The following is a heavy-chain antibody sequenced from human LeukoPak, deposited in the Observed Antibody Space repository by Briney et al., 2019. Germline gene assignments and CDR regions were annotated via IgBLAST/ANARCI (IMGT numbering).Heavy chain of an antibody. CDR2: IYHSGST. Sequence: PSGTLSLTCAVSGGSISSSNWWSWVRQPPGEGLEWIGEIYHSGSTNYNPSLKSRVTISVDKPKNQFSLKLSSVTAADTAVYYCVSSSSSGKGGYWGQGTLVTVSS. CDR1: GGSISSSNW. D-gene: IGHD6-13*01. J-gene: IGHJ4*02. V-gene: IGHV4-4*02. CDR3: VSSSSSGKGGY.